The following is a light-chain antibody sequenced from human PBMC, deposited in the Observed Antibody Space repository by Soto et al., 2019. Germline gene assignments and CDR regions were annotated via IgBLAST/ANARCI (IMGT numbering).Light chain of an antibody. V-gene: IGKV3-15*01. Sequence: EIIMTQSPATLSVSPGEGATLSCRTSHSISTNLAWYQHKRGQSPRLLVYGASTRATGVPARFSGSGSGAEFTLSISSLQSEDFAVYYCQKYNSWHTFGGGTKVDIK. CDR3: QKYNSWHT. CDR1: HSISTN. CDR2: GAS. J-gene: IGKJ4*01.